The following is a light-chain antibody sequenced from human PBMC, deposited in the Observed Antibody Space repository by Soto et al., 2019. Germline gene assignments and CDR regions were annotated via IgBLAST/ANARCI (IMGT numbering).Light chain of an antibody. CDR1: QSVSSSY. Sequence: EIVLTQSPGILSLSPGERATLSCRASQSVSSSYLAWYQQKPGQAPRLLIYGASSRATGIPDRFSGSGSGTDFTLTISSLQSEDFAFFYCQQYDNWPRTFGQGTKVDIK. CDR2: GAS. J-gene: IGKJ1*01. CDR3: QQYDNWPRT. V-gene: IGKV3-20*01.